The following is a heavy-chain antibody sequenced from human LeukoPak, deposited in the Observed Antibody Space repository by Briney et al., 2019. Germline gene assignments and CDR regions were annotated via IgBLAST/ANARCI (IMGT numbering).Heavy chain of an antibody. D-gene: IGHD4/OR15-4a*01. V-gene: IGHV3-30*02. CDR1: GFTFSNYG. CDR3: AKGYGACEWSPPDY. CDR2: IRYDGSYK. J-gene: IGHJ4*02. Sequence: GGSLRLSCAASGFTFSNYGMHWVRQAPGKGLEWVAFIRYDGSYKYYADSVKGRLTISRDNSKNTLYLQMNSLRPEDTAVYHCAKGYGACEWSPPDYWGQGTLVTVSS.